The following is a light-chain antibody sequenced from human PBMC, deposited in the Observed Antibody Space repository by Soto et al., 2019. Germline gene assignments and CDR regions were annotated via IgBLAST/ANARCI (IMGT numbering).Light chain of an antibody. J-gene: IGLJ2*01. CDR2: NTN. CDR3: VLYMGLGISV. V-gene: IGLV8-61*01. CDR1: SGSVSTNYY. Sequence: QAVVTQEPSFSVSPGGTVTFTCGLSSGSVSTNYYPSWYQQTPGQAPRTLIYNTNSRSSGVPDRFSGSILGNKAALTITGAQADYESDYYCVLYMGLGISVFGGGTKLTVL.